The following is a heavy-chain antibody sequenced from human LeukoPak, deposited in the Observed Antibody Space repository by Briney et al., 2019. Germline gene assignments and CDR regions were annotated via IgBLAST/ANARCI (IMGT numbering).Heavy chain of an antibody. V-gene: IGHV3-23*01. Sequence: GGSLRLSCAASGFTFSTYAMNWVRQVPGKGLEWVSGISGSGGSRKYADSVKGRFTISRDNSKNTLNLEMNSLRAEDTAVYYCARRNGGSFDYWGQGTLVTVSS. J-gene: IGHJ4*02. CDR3: ARRNGGSFDY. D-gene: IGHD2-15*01. CDR2: ISGSGGSR. CDR1: GFTFSTYA.